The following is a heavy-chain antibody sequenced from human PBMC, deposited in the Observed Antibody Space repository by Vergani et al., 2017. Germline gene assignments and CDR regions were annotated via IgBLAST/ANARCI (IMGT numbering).Heavy chain of an antibody. J-gene: IGHJ6*02. CDR2: IILIFGTA. CDR1: GGTFSSYA. CDR3: ARTGGPTTLPYYYYGMDV. Sequence: QVQLVQSGAEVKKPGSSVKVSCKASGGTFSSYAISWVRQAPGQGLEWMGGIILIFGTANYAQKFQGRVTITADKSTSTAYMELSSLRSEDTAVYYCARTGGPTTLPYYYYGMDVWGQGTTVTVSS. V-gene: IGHV1-69*06. D-gene: IGHD1-26*01.